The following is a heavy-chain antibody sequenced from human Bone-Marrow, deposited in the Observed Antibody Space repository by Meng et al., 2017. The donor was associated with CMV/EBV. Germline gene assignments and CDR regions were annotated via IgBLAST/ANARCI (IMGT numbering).Heavy chain of an antibody. V-gene: IGHV4-39*07. Sequence: SETLSLTCTVSGGSISSTNYYWGWIRQPPGKGLEWIGSIYYSGCTYYNPSLKSRVTISVDTSKNQFSLKLSSVTAADTAVYYCARDLYSCSSTSCYRGMDVWGQGTTVTVSS. D-gene: IGHD2-2*01. CDR2: IYYSGCT. CDR1: GGSISSTNYY. J-gene: IGHJ6*02. CDR3: ARDLYSCSSTSCYRGMDV.